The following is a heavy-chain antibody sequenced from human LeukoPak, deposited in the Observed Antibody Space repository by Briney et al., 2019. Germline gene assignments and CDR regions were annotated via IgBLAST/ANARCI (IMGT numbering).Heavy chain of an antibody. J-gene: IGHJ3*02. CDR1: GYTFTGYY. CDR2: INPNSGGT. Sequence: ASVKVSCKASGYTFTGYYMHWVRQAPGQGLEWMGWINPNSGGTNYAQKFQGRVTMTRDTSISTAYMELSRLRSDDTAVYHCARAKRSGDSSSWYGDAFDIWGQGTMVTVSS. CDR3: ARAKRSGDSSSWYGDAFDI. V-gene: IGHV1-2*02. D-gene: IGHD6-13*01.